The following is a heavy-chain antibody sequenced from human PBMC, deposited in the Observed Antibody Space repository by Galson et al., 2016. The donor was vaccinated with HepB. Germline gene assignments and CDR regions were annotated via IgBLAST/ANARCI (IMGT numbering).Heavy chain of an antibody. J-gene: IGHJ5*02. CDR3: ARGRRVGHCSGTSCRNWFDP. CDR2: ISSSSTI. CDR1: GFTFSSYS. D-gene: IGHD2-2*01. Sequence: SLRLSCAASGFTFSSYSMNWVRQAPGKGLEWVSYISSSSTIYYADSVKGRFTISRDNAKNSLYLQMNSLRDEDTAVYYCARGRRVGHCSGTSCRNWFDPWGQGALVTVSS. V-gene: IGHV3-48*02.